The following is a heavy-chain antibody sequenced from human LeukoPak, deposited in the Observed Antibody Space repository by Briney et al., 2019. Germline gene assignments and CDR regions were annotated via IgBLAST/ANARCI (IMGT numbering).Heavy chain of an antibody. D-gene: IGHD6-13*01. Sequence: PGRSLRLSCAASGFTFSSYGMHWVRQAPGKGLEGVAVIWYDGSNKYYADSVKGRFTISRDNSKNTLYLQMNSLRAEDTAVYYCAKDRTVYSSSWYYFDYWGQGTLVTVSS. CDR3: AKDRTVYSSSWYYFDY. CDR2: IWYDGSNK. J-gene: IGHJ4*02. V-gene: IGHV3-33*06. CDR1: GFTFSSYG.